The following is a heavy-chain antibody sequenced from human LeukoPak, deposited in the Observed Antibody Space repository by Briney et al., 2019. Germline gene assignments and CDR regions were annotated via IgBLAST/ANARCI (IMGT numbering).Heavy chain of an antibody. Sequence: ASVKVSCKASGYTFTSYYIHWVRQRPGQGLEWMGVINPSGGGTSYAQKFQGRVTMTTDTSTSTVYMDLRSLRSEDTAVYFCTRDMLAVPSNWFYPWGQGTLVTVSS. CDR3: TRDMLAVPSNWFYP. CDR1: GYTFTSYY. J-gene: IGHJ5*02. V-gene: IGHV1-46*01. D-gene: IGHD2-8*01. CDR2: INPSGGGT.